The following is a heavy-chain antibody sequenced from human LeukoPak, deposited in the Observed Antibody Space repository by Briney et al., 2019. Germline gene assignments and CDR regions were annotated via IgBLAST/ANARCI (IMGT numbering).Heavy chain of an antibody. CDR3: ARDRRVLGTYPGFYFDY. D-gene: IGHD7-27*01. CDR1: GYTFTGYY. CDR2: INPNSGGT. J-gene: IGHJ4*02. V-gene: IGHV1-2*02. Sequence: GASVKVSCKASGYTFTGYYMHWVRQAPGQGLEWMGWINPNSGGTNYAQKFQGRVTMTRDTSISTAYMELSRLRSDDTAVYYCARDRRVLGTYPGFYFDYWGQGTLVTVSS.